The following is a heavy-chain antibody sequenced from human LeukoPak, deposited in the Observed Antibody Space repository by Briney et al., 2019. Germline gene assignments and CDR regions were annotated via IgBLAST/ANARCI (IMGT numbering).Heavy chain of an antibody. Sequence: ASVKLSCTASGYTFTSYYMHWVRQAPGQGLEWMGGINPNSGSTNYAQYFKGRVTMTRDTSISTAYLELSRLSAEDTAVYYCAREDVYGGNMMGYWGQGTLVAVSS. V-gene: IGHV1-2*02. CDR2: INPNSGST. CDR1: GYTFTSYY. J-gene: IGHJ4*02. D-gene: IGHD4-23*01. CDR3: AREDVYGGNMMGY.